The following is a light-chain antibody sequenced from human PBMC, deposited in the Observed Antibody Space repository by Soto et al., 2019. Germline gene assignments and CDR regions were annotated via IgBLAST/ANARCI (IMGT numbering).Light chain of an antibody. CDR1: ESLSNW. CDR2: DAS. CDR3: QQYKSDPPYT. V-gene: IGKV1-5*01. J-gene: IGKJ2*01. Sequence: DIQMTQSPSTLSASVGDRVTITCRASESLSNWLAWYQQKPGKAPKLLIYDASSLESGVPSRFSGAGSGTEFTLTISSLQPDDFATYYCQQYKSDPPYTLGQGTKLEI.